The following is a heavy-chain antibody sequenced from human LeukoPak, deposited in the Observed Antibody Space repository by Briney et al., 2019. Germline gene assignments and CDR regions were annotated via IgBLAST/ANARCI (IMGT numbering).Heavy chain of an antibody. J-gene: IGHJ5*02. D-gene: IGHD2-2*01. CDR2: IKEDGSAQ. CDR3: ATSSNAPGNH. Sequence: GGSLRLSCAASRFTFNGYWMSWVRQAPGKGLEWVANIKEDGSAQYYVGSVKGRFTISRDNAKNSLSLQMNSLRAEDTAVYYCATSSNAPGNHWGQGTLVTVSS. V-gene: IGHV3-7*01. CDR1: RFTFNGYW.